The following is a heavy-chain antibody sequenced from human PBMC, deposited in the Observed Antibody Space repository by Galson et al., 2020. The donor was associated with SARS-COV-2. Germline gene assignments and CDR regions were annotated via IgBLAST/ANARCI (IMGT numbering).Heavy chain of an antibody. CDR2: IQQEGSEK. CDR3: ASNGPYSSSWYQYFHH. J-gene: IGHJ1*01. CDR1: GITFSGYW. D-gene: IGHD6-13*01. V-gene: IGHV3-7*01. Sequence: GGSLRLSCAASGITFSGYWMSWVRQAPGKGLEWVANIQQEGSEKYYVDSVKGRFTISRDNAKNSLYLRMNSLRAEDTAVYYCASNGPYSSSWYQYFHHWGQGTLVTVSS.